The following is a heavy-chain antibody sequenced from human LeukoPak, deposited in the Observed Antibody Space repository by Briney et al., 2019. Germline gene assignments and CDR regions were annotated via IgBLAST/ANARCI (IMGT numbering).Heavy chain of an antibody. CDR2: IYYSGST. Sequence: PSQTLSLTCIVSGGSISSGDYYWRWIRQPPGKGLEWIGYIYYSGSTYYNPSLKSRVTISVDTSNNQFSLKLSSVTAADTAVYYCARNFQSREFDYWGQGTLITVSS. V-gene: IGHV4-30-4*08. CDR3: ARNFQSREFDY. CDR1: GGSISSGDYY. J-gene: IGHJ4*02.